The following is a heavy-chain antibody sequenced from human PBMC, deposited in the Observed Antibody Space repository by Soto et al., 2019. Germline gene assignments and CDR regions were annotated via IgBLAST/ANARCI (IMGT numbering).Heavy chain of an antibody. CDR2: ISSSSSYI. J-gene: IGHJ6*02. CDR3: ASSVEMATIGDYYYGMDV. V-gene: IGHV3-21*01. Sequence: PGGSLRLSCAASGFTFSSYSMNWVRQAPGKGLEWVSSISSSSSYIYYADSVKGRFTISRDNAKNSLYLQMNSLRAEDTAVYYCASSVEMATIGDYYYGMDVWGQGTTVTVSS. D-gene: IGHD5-12*01. CDR1: GFTFSSYS.